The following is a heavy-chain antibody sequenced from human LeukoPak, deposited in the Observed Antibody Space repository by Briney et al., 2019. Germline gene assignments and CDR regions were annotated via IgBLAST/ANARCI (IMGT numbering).Heavy chain of an antibody. D-gene: IGHD5-12*01. J-gene: IGHJ4*02. V-gene: IGHV1-3*01. CDR1: GYTFTNYA. CDR2: INAGSGNT. Sequence: ASVKVSCKASGYTFTNYALHWVRQAPGQRLEWMGWINAGSGNTKYSQKFQGRVTITRDTSATTVYMDLSSLGSEDTAVYYCARPITGYDNWGQGTLVTVSS. CDR3: ARPITGYDN.